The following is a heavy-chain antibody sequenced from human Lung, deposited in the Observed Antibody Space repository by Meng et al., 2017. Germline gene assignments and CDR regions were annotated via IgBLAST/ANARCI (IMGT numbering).Heavy chain of an antibody. CDR1: GFTFSNDY. Sequence: VRLVEYAGGLVKPGGSLRLSCEGYGFTFSNDYMTWVRQVPGKRLEWVGRIKSKPDVETIDYAAPVKGRFTISRDDSKNTVYLQMNSLKTEDTAVYYCSGHIDYWGQGTLVTVSS. V-gene: IGHV3-15*01. J-gene: IGHJ4*02. D-gene: IGHD5-12*01. CDR2: IKSKPDVETI. CDR3: SGHIDY.